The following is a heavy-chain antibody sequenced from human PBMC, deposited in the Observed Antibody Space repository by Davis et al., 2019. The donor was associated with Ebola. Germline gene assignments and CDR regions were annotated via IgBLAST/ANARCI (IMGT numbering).Heavy chain of an antibody. CDR1: GGSFHGDF. V-gene: IGHV4-34*01. Sequence: PSETLSLTCAVYGGSFHGDFWNWIRQSPGKGLEWIGEIDYSGRTNYQSSLKSRATISRDTSKNQFSLNLTSVTAADTAVYYCARGTGATGPPDYWGRGTLVTVSS. D-gene: IGHD1-1*01. CDR3: ARGTGATGPPDY. CDR2: IDYSGRT. J-gene: IGHJ4*02.